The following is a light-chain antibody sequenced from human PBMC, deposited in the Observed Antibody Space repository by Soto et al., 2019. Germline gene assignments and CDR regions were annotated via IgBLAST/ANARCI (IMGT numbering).Light chain of an antibody. J-gene: IGKJ5*01. CDR1: QPLNNI. Sequence: EIVMTQSPATLSVSPGDRATLSCRACQPLNNIVAWYQHKPCQAPRLLNYGASTRATGISARFSGSGSGTEFTLTISSLQSEDFAVYYCQQYEKWSPSITFGQGTRLEIK. V-gene: IGKV3-15*01. CDR2: GAS. CDR3: QQYEKWSPSIT.